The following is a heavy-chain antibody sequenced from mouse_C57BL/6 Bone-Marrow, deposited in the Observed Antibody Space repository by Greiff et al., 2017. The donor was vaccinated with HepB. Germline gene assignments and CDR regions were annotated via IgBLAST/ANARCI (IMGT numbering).Heavy chain of an antibody. CDR1: GYTFTSYW. CDR2: IDPSDSYT. CDR3: ARRAYYYGSTHWYFDV. J-gene: IGHJ1*03. V-gene: IGHV1-59*01. Sequence: QVQLQQPGAELVRPGTSVKLSCKASGYTFTSYWMHWVKQRPGQGLEWIGVIDPSDSYTNYNQKFKGKATLTVDTSSSTAYMQLSSLTSEDSAVYYCARRAYYYGSTHWYFDVWGTGTTVTVS. D-gene: IGHD1-1*01.